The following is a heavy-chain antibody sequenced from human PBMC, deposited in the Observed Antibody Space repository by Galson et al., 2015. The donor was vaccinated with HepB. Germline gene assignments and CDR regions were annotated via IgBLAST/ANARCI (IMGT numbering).Heavy chain of an antibody. Sequence: SLRLSCAASGFTFSTYWLSWVRQAPGKGLEWVANIKQDGSEKNYVDSVKGRFTISRDNAKNSLYLQMNSLRVGDTAIYYCARDIENSGGPHWSGGAFDLWGQGTMVTVSS. CDR2: IKQDGSEK. CDR1: GFTFSTYW. J-gene: IGHJ3*01. D-gene: IGHD2-15*01. V-gene: IGHV3-7*03. CDR3: ARDIENSGGPHWSGGAFDL.